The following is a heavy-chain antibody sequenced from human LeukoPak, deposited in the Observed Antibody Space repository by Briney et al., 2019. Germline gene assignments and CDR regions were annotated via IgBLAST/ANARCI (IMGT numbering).Heavy chain of an antibody. J-gene: IGHJ4*02. V-gene: IGHV4-59*01. CDR1: GGSISSYY. CDR3: ARATGDGYNPFDY. Sequence: PSETLSLTCTVSGGSISSYYWSWIRQPPGKGLEWIGYIYYSGSTNYNPSLKSRVTISVDTSKNQFSLKLSSVTAADTAVYYCARATGDGYNPFDYWGQGTLVTVSS. CDR2: IYYSGST. D-gene: IGHD5-24*01.